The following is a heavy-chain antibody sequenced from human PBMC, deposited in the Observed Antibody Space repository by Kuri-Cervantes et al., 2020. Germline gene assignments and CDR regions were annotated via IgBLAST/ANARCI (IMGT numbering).Heavy chain of an antibody. V-gene: IGHV6-1*01. Sequence: SQTLSLTCAIPGDSVSSNSAAWNWIRQSPSRGLEWLGRTYYRSKWYNDYAVSVKSLITINPDTSKNQFSLQLNYVTPEDTAVYYCARSRPTVTTQIDYWGQGTLVTVSS. CDR3: ARSRPTVTTQIDY. CDR2: TYYRSKWYN. CDR1: GDSVSSNSAA. D-gene: IGHD4-17*01. J-gene: IGHJ4*02.